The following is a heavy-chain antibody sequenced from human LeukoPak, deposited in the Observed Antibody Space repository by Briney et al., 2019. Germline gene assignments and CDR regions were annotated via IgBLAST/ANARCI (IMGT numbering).Heavy chain of an antibody. Sequence: ASVKVSCKASGYTFTSYAKQWVRQAPGQRLEWMGWINAGHGNTKYSQNFQGRVTITRDTSASTAYMELSSLRSEDTAVYYCARGAGFAEPLPEYWGQGTLLTVSS. D-gene: IGHD1-14*01. J-gene: IGHJ4*02. CDR3: ARGAGFAEPLPEY. CDR2: INAGHGNT. V-gene: IGHV1-3*01. CDR1: GYTFTSYA.